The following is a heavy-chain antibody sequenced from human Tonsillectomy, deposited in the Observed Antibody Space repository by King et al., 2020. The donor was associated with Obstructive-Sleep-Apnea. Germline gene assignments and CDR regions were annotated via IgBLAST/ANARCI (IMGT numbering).Heavy chain of an antibody. Sequence: LQLQESGPGLVKPSETLSLTCTVSGGSISSTHYYWGWIRQPPGKGLEWIGSVYSRGSTYYNPSLKSPVTISVNTSKNQFSLRLSSVTAADTAVYYWARDKSTTTYAMDVWGQGTTVTVSS. V-gene: IGHV4-39*07. CDR2: VYSRGST. CDR1: GGSISSTHYY. CDR3: ARDKSTTTYAMDV. J-gene: IGHJ6*02. D-gene: IGHD5/OR15-5a*01.